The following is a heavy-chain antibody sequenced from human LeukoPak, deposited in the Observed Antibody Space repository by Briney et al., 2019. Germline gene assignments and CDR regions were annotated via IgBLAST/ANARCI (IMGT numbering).Heavy chain of an antibody. V-gene: IGHV3-13*04. CDR2: IAITGDT. Sequence: PGGSLRLSCAASGFTFSSYGMHWVRQAPGKGLEWVSSIAITGDTYYLGSVKGRFTISRENAKNSLYLQMNSLRAGDTAVYYCARDSSSWYDAFDMWGQGTMVTVSS. J-gene: IGHJ3*02. CDR1: GFTFSSYG. CDR3: ARDSSSWYDAFDM. D-gene: IGHD6-13*01.